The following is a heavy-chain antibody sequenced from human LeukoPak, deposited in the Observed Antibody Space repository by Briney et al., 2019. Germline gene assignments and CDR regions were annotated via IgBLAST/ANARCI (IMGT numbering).Heavy chain of an antibody. CDR1: GYTLTELS. CDR3: ARDLVVVTAIADY. Sequence: ASVKVSCKVSGYTLTELSMHWVRQAPGKGLEWMGRFDPEDGETIYAQKLQGRVTMTTDTSTSTAYMELRSLRSDDTAVYYCARDLVVVTAIADYWGQGTLVTVSS. CDR2: FDPEDGET. D-gene: IGHD2-21*02. V-gene: IGHV1-24*01. J-gene: IGHJ4*02.